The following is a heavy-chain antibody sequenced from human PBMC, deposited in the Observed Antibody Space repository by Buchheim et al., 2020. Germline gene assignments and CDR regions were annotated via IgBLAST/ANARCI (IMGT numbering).Heavy chain of an antibody. CDR1: GFTFSSYG. CDR2: IWYDGSNK. Sequence: QVQLVESGGGVVQPGRSLRLSCAASGFTFSSYGMHWVRQAPGQGLEWVAVIWYDGSNKYYADSVKGRFTISRDNSKNTLYLQMNSLRAEDTAVYYCARDPGGIAYYGMDAWGQGTT. V-gene: IGHV3-33*01. J-gene: IGHJ6*02. CDR3: ARDPGGIAYYGMDA. D-gene: IGHD1-14*01.